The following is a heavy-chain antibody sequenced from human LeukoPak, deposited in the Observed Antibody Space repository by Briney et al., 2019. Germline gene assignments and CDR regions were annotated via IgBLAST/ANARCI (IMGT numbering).Heavy chain of an antibody. V-gene: IGHV3-66*01. CDR2: IYSGGST. J-gene: IGHJ3*02. CDR1: GFTVSSNY. Sequence: GGSLRLSCAASGFTVSSNYMSWVRQAPGKGLEWVSVIYSGGSTYYADSVKGRFTISRDNSKNTLDLQMNSLRADDTAIYYCVREGPRGLAFDIWGQGTRITVSS. CDR3: VREGPRGLAFDI.